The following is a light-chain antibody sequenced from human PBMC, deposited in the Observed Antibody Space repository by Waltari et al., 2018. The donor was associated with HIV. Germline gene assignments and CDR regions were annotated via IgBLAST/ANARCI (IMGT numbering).Light chain of an antibody. Sequence: SSVLTQPPSGSVAPGQTARIPCGGPNIGSKSVHWYQQRPGQAPVLVVYDDRVRPSGIPDRFSGSNSGNTATLTISRVEAGDEADYYCHVWNSTSDLGVFGGGTQLTVL. J-gene: IGLJ7*01. CDR2: DDR. CDR1: NIGSKS. V-gene: IGLV3-21*02. CDR3: HVWNSTSDLGV.